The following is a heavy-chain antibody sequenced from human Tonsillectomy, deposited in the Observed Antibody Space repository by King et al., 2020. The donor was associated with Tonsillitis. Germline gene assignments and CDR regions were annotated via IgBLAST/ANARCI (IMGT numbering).Heavy chain of an antibody. J-gene: IGHJ4*02. CDR3: ARDMGITEWLVAFDY. V-gene: IGHV4-4*07. CDR1: GGSISSYY. Sequence: QLQESGPGLVKPSETLSLTCTVSGGSISSYYWSWIRQPARKGLEWIGRIYTSGSTNYNPSLKSRVTMSVDTSKNQFSLKLSSVTAADTAVYYCARDMGITEWLVAFDYWGQGTLVTVSS. CDR2: IYTSGST. D-gene: IGHD6-19*01.